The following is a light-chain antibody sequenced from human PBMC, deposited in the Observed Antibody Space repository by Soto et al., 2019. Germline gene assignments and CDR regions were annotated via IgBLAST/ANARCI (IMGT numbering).Light chain of an antibody. V-gene: IGKV1-5*01. Sequence: DIQMTQSPSTLSASVGDRVTITCRASQSISNWLAWYQQKPGKAPKLLICDASSLESGVPSRFSGSGSGTEFTLTITNLQPDDLATYYCQQYNRYSWTFGQGTKVDIK. CDR2: DAS. J-gene: IGKJ1*01. CDR3: QQYNRYSWT. CDR1: QSISNW.